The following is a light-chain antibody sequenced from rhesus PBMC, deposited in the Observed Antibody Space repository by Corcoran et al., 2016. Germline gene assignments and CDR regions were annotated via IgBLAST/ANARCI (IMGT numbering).Light chain of an antibody. CDR3: QQYSSRTYS. J-gene: IGKJ2*01. V-gene: IGKV1-22*01. CDR1: QGISSW. Sequence: DIQMTQSPSSLSASVGDTVTITCRASQGISSWLAWYQQKPGKAPKLLIYKAFSLQSGVPSRFIGSGSGTDLTLTISRLQSEDFATYYCQQYSSRTYSFGQGTKVEIK. CDR2: KAF.